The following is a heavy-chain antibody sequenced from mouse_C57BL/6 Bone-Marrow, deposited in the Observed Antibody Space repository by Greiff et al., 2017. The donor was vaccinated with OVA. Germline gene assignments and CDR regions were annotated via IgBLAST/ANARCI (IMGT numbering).Heavy chain of an antibody. J-gene: IGHJ4*01. CDR1: GFTFSSYA. D-gene: IGHD2-1*01. CDR3: TRAAIYYGPYYAMDY. CDR2: ISSGGDYI. V-gene: IGHV5-9-1*02. Sequence: EVQLQQSGEGLVKPGGSLKLSCAASGFTFSSYAMSWVRQTPEKRLEWVAYISSGGDYIYYADTVKGRFTISRDNARNTLYLQMSSLKSEDTAMYYCTRAAIYYGPYYAMDYWGQGTSVTVSS.